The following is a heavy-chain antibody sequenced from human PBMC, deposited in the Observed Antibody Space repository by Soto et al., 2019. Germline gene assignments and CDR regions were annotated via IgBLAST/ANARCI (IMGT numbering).Heavy chain of an antibody. CDR3: ARAPVGAAAGTFDY. D-gene: IGHD6-13*01. V-gene: IGHV3-7*03. CDR2: IKQDGSEK. J-gene: IGHJ4*02. Sequence: XGSLRLSCAAAGFTFSSYWMSWVRQAPGKGLEWVANIKQDGSEKYYVDSVKGRFTISRDNAKNSLYLQMNSLRAEDTAAYYCARAPVGAAAGTFDYWGQGTLVTVSS. CDR1: GFTFSSYW.